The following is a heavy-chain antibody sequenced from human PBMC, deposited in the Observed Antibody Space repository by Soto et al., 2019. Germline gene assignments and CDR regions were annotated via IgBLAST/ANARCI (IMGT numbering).Heavy chain of an antibody. CDR1: GGSFSGYY. J-gene: IGHJ6*02. CDR3: ARWAPIAAAGKALYYYYGMDV. CDR2: INHSGST. D-gene: IGHD6-13*01. V-gene: IGHV4-34*01. Sequence: PSETLSLTCAVYGGSFSGYYWSWIRQPPGKGLEWIGEINHSGSTNYNPSLKSRVTISVDTSKNQFSLKLSSVTAADTAVYYCARWAPIAAAGKALYYYYGMDVWGQGTTVTVSS.